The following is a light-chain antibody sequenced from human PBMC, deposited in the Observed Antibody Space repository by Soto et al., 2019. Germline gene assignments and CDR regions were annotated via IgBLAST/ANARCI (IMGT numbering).Light chain of an antibody. J-gene: IGKJ1*01. V-gene: IGKV1-5*01. CDR1: QSISTW. Sequence: DIQVTQSPSTLSASLGDRVTITCRASQSISTWLACYQQKPGKVPRLLIYDASTLEGGVPSRFSSSGSGTEFSLTISSLQPDDFATYYCQQHNSDSRTFGQGTKVDIK. CDR3: QQHNSDSRT. CDR2: DAS.